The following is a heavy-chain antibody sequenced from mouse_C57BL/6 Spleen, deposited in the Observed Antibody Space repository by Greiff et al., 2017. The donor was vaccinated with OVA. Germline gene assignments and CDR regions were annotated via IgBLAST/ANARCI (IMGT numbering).Heavy chain of an antibody. CDR1: GYTFTSYW. J-gene: IGHJ4*01. CDR2: IDPSDSYT. Sequence: VQLQQPGAELVRPGTSVKLSCKASGYTFTSYWMHWVKQRPGQGLEWIGVIDPSDSYTNYNQKFKGKATLTVDTSSSTAYMQLSSLTSEDSAVYYCARSYDYDYYYAMDYWGQGTSVTVSS. D-gene: IGHD2-4*01. V-gene: IGHV1-59*01. CDR3: ARSYDYDYYYAMDY.